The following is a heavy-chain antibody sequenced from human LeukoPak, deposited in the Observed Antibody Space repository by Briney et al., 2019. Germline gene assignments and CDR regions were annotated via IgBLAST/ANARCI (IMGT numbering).Heavy chain of an antibody. CDR1: GFTFSSYA. CDR2: TSLSGSGT. V-gene: IGHV3-23*01. Sequence: GGSLRLSCAASGFTFSSYALSWVRQAPGKGLEWVSSTSLSGSGTNYADSVKGRFTIPRDNSKKTLYLQMNSLRAEDTAVYYCAIRGYWGQGTLVTVSS. CDR3: AIRGY. J-gene: IGHJ4*02.